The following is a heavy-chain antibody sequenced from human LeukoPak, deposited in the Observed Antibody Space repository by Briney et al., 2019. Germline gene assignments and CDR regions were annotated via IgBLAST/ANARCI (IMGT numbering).Heavy chain of an antibody. Sequence: GRSLRLSCAASGFTFSSYAMHWVRQAPGKGLEWVAVISYDGSNKYYADSVKGRFTISRDNSKNTLYLQMNSLRAEDTAVYYCARPGRIVGAFFDYWGQGTLVTVSS. J-gene: IGHJ4*02. CDR1: GFTFSSYA. CDR2: ISYDGSNK. D-gene: IGHD1-26*01. V-gene: IGHV3-30*14. CDR3: ARPGRIVGAFFDY.